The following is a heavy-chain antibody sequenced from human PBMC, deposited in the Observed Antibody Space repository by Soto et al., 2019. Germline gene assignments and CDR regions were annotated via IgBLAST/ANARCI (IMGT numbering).Heavy chain of an antibody. J-gene: IGHJ5*02. D-gene: IGHD2-21*01. CDR2: IWYDGSNK. CDR3: ARDPGAIWNRRWWFDP. CDR1: GFTFSSYG. V-gene: IGHV3-33*01. Sequence: GGSLRLSCAASGFTFSSYGMHWVRQAPGKGLEWVAVIWYDGSNKYYADSVKGRFTISRDNSKNTLYLQMNSLRAEDTAVYYWARDPGAIWNRRWWFDPWGQGTLVTVSS.